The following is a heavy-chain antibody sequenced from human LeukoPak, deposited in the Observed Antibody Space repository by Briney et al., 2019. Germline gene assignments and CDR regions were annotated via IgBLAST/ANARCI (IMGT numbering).Heavy chain of an antibody. V-gene: IGHV4-39*01. CDR1: GGSISSSSSY. D-gene: IGHD5/OR15-5a*01. Sequence: SETLSLTCTVSGGSISSSSSYWGWQRQPPGTGGEGIANIYYSEYTYYNPSLNTRVTISVDTTTNQFSLRLSSVTAADTAFYYCARWVSTPRFYFDYWGQGTLVTASS. CDR3: ARWVSTPRFYFDY. CDR2: IYYSEYT. J-gene: IGHJ4*02.